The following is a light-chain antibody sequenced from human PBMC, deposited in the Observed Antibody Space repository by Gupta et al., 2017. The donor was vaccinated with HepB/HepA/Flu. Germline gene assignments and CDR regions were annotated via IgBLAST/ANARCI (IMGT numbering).Light chain of an antibody. CDR2: AAS. CDR1: QSISSY. Sequence: DIQMTQSPSSLSASVGDRVTITCRASQSISSYLNWYQQKPGKAPNLLIYAASSVQSWVPSRFSGSGSGTDFALTISSLQPEDFATYYCQQSYTAPLTFGGGTKVEIK. CDR3: QQSYTAPLT. V-gene: IGKV1-39*01. J-gene: IGKJ4*01.